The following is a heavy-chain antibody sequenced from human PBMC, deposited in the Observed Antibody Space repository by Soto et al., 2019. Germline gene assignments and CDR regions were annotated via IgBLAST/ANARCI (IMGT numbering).Heavy chain of an antibody. V-gene: IGHV4-30-4*01. Sequence: ASETLSLTCTVSGGSISSGDYYWSWIRQPPGKDLEWIGYIYYSGSTYYNPSLKSRVTVSVDTSKNQFSLKLSSVTAADTAVYYCARDWNPSGYYTGMAGMDVWGQGTTVTVSS. D-gene: IGHD3-3*01. CDR2: IYYSGST. J-gene: IGHJ6*02. CDR3: ARDWNPSGYYTGMAGMDV. CDR1: GGSISSGDYY.